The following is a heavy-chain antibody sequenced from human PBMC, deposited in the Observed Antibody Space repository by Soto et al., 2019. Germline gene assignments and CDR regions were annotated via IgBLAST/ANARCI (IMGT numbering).Heavy chain of an antibody. CDR3: ARVRGDIVVVPAATPYYYYGMDV. CDR1: GYTFTSYG. Sequence: QVQLVQSGAEVKKPGASVKVSCKASGYTFTSYGISWVRQAPGQGLAWMGWISAYNGNTNYAQKLQGRVNMTTDTSTSTAYMELRSLRSDDTAVYYCARVRGDIVVVPAATPYYYYGMDVWGQGTTVTVSS. CDR2: ISAYNGNT. D-gene: IGHD2-2*01. V-gene: IGHV1-18*01. J-gene: IGHJ6*02.